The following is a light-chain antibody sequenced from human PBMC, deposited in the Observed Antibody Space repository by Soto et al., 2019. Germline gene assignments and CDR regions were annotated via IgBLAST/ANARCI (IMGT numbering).Light chain of an antibody. Sequence: EIVLTQSAGTLSLSPGGRATLSSRASQTVRNNYLAWYKQKPGQAPRLXIYGASTRATGIPARFSGSGSGTDFTLTISSLKSEDFEVYYCQQYNNWPLTFGGGTKVDIK. J-gene: IGKJ4*01. V-gene: IGKV3-15*01. CDR1: QTVRNN. CDR2: GAS. CDR3: QQYNNWPLT.